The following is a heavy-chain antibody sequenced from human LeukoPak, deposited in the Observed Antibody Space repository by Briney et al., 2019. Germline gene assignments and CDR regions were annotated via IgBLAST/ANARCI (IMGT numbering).Heavy chain of an antibody. CDR2: IYYSGST. J-gene: IGHJ4*02. CDR1: GGSISSSSYY. CDR3: ARLRGSGFFDY. Sequence: SETLSLTCIVSGGSISSSSYYWGWIRQPPGKGLEWIGSIYYSGSTCYNPSLKSRVTISVDTSKNQFSLKLSSVTAADTAVYYCARLRGSGFFDYWGQGTLVTVSS. V-gene: IGHV4-39*01. D-gene: IGHD3-10*01.